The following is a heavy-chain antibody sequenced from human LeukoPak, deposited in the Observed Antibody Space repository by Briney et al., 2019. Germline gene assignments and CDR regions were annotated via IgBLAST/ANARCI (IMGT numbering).Heavy chain of an antibody. V-gene: IGHV4-59*01. D-gene: IGHD6-13*01. CDR1: GDSISSYY. CDR2: IYHSGST. Sequence: SETLSLTCTVSGDSISSYYWSWIRQPPGKGLEWIGYIYHSGSTNYNPSLKSRVTISADTSKDQFSLKLASVTAADTAVYYCATGYSSTWYYFDYWGQGTLVTASS. CDR3: ATGYSSTWYYFDY. J-gene: IGHJ4*02.